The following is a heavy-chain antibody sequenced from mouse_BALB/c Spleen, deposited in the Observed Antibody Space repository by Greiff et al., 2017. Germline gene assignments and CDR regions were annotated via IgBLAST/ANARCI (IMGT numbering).Heavy chain of an antibody. CDR3: NAWSRYEGSSWFAY. D-gene: IGHD2-14*01. CDR1: GFNIKDYY. V-gene: IGHV14-4*02. J-gene: IGHJ3*01. CDR2: IDPENGDT. Sequence: EVKLVESGAELVRSGASVKLSCTASGFNIKDYYMHWVKQRPEQGLEWIGWIDPENGDTEYAPKFQGKATMTADTSSNTAYLQLSSLTSEDTAVYYCNAWSRYEGSSWFAYWGQGTLVTVSA.